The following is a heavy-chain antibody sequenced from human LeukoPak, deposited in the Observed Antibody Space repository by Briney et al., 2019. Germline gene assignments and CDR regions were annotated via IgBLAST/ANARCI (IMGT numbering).Heavy chain of an antibody. V-gene: IGHV3-23*01. J-gene: IGHJ4*02. CDR3: AKLTPASNY. CDR2: ITTNGVSA. D-gene: IGHD2-15*01. Sequence: GGSLRLSCAASGFTFSSYAMSWVRQAPGKGLERVSSITTNGVSANYADSVKGRFTISRDNSKNTLYLQMNSLRAEDTALYYCAKLTPASNYWGQGTLVTVSS. CDR1: GFTFSSYA.